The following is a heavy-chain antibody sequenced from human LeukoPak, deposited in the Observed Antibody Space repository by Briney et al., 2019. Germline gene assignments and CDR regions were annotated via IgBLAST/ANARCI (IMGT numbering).Heavy chain of an antibody. Sequence: GGSLRLSCAASGFTFSSYSMNWVRQAPGKGLEWVSYISSSSSTIYYADSVKGRFTISRDNSKNTLYLQMNSLRAEDTAVYYCAKDLDFWSGYLDYWGQGTLVTVSS. J-gene: IGHJ4*02. D-gene: IGHD3-3*01. CDR3: AKDLDFWSGYLDY. CDR2: ISSSSSTI. CDR1: GFTFSSYS. V-gene: IGHV3-48*01.